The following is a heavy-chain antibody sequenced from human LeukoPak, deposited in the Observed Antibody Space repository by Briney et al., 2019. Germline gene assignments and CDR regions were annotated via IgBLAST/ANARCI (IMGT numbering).Heavy chain of an antibody. V-gene: IGHV1-3*01. J-gene: IGHJ6*02. Sequence: GASVKVSCKASGYTFINYALHWVRQAPGQRLEWMGWINAGNGNRKHSQKFQDRVTITRDTSASTAYMELSSLRFEDTAVYYCTIPGRGFSYGYGHTYDTDVWGQGITVIVSS. D-gene: IGHD5-18*01. CDR1: GYTFINYA. CDR3: TIPGRGFSYGYGHTYDTDV. CDR2: INAGNGNR.